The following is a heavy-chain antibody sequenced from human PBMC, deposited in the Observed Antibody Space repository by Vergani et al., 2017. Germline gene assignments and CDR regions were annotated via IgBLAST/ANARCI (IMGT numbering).Heavy chain of an antibody. J-gene: IGHJ5*02. D-gene: IGHD3-22*01. Sequence: QLQLQESGSGLVKPSQTLSLTCAVSGGSISSGGYSWSWIRQPPGKGLEWIGYIYHSGSTYYNPSLKSRVPISVDRSKNQFSLKLSSVTAADTAVYYCARGNPYYYDSSGYYPNWFDPWGQGTLVTVSS. CDR1: GGSISSGGYS. CDR3: ARGNPYYYDSSGYYPNWFDP. V-gene: IGHV4-30-2*01. CDR2: IYHSGST.